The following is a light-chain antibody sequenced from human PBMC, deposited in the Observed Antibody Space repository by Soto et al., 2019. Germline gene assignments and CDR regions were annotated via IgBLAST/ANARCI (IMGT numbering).Light chain of an antibody. J-gene: IGKJ1*01. Sequence: EIVMTQSPDTLSVSPGERATLSCRASQSVSSSLAWYQQKPGQAPRLLIYRASARATGIPARFSGSGSGTEFTLTIGSLQSEDSAVYYCQQYQNLWTFGQGTKVEMK. V-gene: IGKV3-15*01. CDR1: QSVSSS. CDR2: RAS. CDR3: QQYQNLWT.